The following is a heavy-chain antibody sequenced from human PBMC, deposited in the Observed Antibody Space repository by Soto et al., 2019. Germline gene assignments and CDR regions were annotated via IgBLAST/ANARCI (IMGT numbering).Heavy chain of an antibody. Sequence: QVQLQASGPGLVKPSETLSLTCSVSCGSIASTGYFRSWISQPPGQGLEWIGYISYGGTTFYNPSLKRRSPLSLDTAENPFPLTLSAVTAADTSVYDWAIARWLRRKEYYVDVWGQAILVTVSS. CDR1: CGSIASTGYF. CDR3: AIARWLRRKEYYVDV. V-gene: IGHV4-31*03. J-gene: IGHJ4*02. CDR2: ISYGGTT. D-gene: IGHD2-15*01.